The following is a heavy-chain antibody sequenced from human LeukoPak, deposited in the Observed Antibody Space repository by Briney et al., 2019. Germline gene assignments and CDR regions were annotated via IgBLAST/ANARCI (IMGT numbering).Heavy chain of an antibody. CDR3: ARGVYIAAAQYGY. CDR2: IYYSGTT. Sequence: SETLSLTCAVYGGSFSGYYWSWIRQAPGKGLEWIRYIYYSGTTNYNPASMSRVTISVDTYKNQLSLKLNSVTAADTAVYYCARGVYIAAAQYGYWGQGTLVTVSS. J-gene: IGHJ4*02. D-gene: IGHD6-13*01. V-gene: IGHV4-59*01. CDR1: GGSFSGYY.